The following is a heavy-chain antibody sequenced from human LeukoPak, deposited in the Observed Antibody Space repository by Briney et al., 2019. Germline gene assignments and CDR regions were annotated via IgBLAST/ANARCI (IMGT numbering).Heavy chain of an antibody. D-gene: IGHD5-12*01. CDR2: ISSSSSNI. CDR1: GFTFSSYN. Sequence: WGSLRLSCAASGFTFSSYNMNWVRQAPGKGLEGVSCISSSSSNIYYADSVKGRFTISRDNAKNSLYLQMNSLRAEDTAVYYCARNITGYDSYYYGMDVWGQGTTVTVSS. V-gene: IGHV3-21*01. J-gene: IGHJ6*02. CDR3: ARNITGYDSYYYGMDV.